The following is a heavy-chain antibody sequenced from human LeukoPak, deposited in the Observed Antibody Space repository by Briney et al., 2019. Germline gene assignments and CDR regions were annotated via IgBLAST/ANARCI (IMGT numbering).Heavy chain of an antibody. CDR2: ISVYNGNT. CDR1: GYTFTSYG. CDR3: ARVEIGGWELLRPFDY. J-gene: IGHJ4*02. Sequence: GASVKVSCTASGYTFTSYGISWVRQAPGQGLEWMGWISVYNGNTKYAQKLQGRVTMTTDTSTSTAYMELRSLRSDDTAVYYCARVEIGGWELLRPFDYWGQGTLVTVSS. D-gene: IGHD1-26*01. V-gene: IGHV1-18*01.